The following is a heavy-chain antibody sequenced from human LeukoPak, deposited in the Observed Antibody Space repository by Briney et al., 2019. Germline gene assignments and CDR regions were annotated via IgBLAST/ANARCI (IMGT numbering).Heavy chain of an antibody. Sequence: SETLSLTCTVSGYSISSGYYWGWIRQPPGKGLEWIGSIYHSGSTYYNPSLKSRLTISADTSKNQFSLRLSSVTAADTAVYYCARRFQLWFDYWGQGTLVTVSS. CDR3: ARRFQLWFDY. CDR1: GYSISSGYY. J-gene: IGHJ5*01. D-gene: IGHD2-2*01. CDR2: IYHSGST. V-gene: IGHV4-38-2*02.